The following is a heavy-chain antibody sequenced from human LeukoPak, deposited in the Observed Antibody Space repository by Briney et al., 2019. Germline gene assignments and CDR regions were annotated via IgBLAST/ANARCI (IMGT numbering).Heavy chain of an antibody. J-gene: IGHJ4*02. CDR3: ANGHALLWYGELPLDY. V-gene: IGHV3-23*01. CDR2: ISGSGGST. CDR1: GFTFSSYA. D-gene: IGHD3-10*01. Sequence: GGSLRLSCAASGFTFSSYAMSWVHQAPGKGLEWVSAISGSGGSTYYADSVKGRFTISRDNSKNTLYLQMNSLRAEDTAVYYCANGHALLWYGELPLDYWGQGTLVTVSS.